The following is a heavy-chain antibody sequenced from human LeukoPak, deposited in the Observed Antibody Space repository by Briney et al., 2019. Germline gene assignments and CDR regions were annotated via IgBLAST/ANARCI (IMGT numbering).Heavy chain of an antibody. CDR1: GYTFTGYY. Sequence: ASVKVSCKASGYTFTGYYIHWVRQAPGQGLEWMGWINPNGGGTGYAHQFQGRVTMTRDTSISTAYLDLSSLTSDDTAVYYCARSHDYTNYVAPWGQGTLVTVSS. J-gene: IGHJ5*02. CDR2: INPNGGGT. D-gene: IGHD4-11*01. V-gene: IGHV1-2*02. CDR3: ARSHDYTNYVAP.